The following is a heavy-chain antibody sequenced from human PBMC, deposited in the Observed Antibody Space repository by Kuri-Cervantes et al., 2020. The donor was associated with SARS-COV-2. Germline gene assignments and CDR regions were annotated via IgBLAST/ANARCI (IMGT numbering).Heavy chain of an antibody. Sequence: LTCAASGFTFSSYGMHWVRQAPGKGLEWVANIKQDGSEKYYVDSVKGRFTISRDNAKNSLYLQMNSLRAEDTAVYYCARAELRLIDSWGQGTLVTVSS. J-gene: IGHJ4*02. D-gene: IGHD1-26*01. CDR2: IKQDGSEK. CDR1: GFTFSSYG. V-gene: IGHV3-7*01. CDR3: ARAELRLIDS.